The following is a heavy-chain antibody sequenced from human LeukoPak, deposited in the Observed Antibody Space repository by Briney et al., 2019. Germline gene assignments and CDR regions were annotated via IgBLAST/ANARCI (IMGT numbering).Heavy chain of an antibody. Sequence: GGSLRLSCAASGFTFSNAWMSWVRQAPGRGLEWVGRLKSKTDVGTADYAAPVKGRFTISRDDSKNTLYLQMNSLRAEDTAVYYCAKEPGGGGNEGIAVAGGDYWGQGTLVTVSS. CDR1: GFTFSNAW. J-gene: IGHJ4*02. CDR3: AKEPGGGGNEGIAVAGGDY. V-gene: IGHV3-15*01. D-gene: IGHD6-19*01. CDR2: LKSKTDVGTA.